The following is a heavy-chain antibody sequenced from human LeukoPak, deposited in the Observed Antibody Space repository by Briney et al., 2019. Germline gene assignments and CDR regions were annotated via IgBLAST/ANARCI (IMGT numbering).Heavy chain of an antibody. Sequence: PSETLSLTCTVSGDSISRSPYYWGWIRQSPGKGLEWIGSVFRSGTTYYNPSLKSRVTISVDTSKSQFSLKLTSVTAADTAVFYCARHSRGSRRIWGQGIMVAVSS. J-gene: IGHJ4*02. D-gene: IGHD2-2*01. CDR2: VFRSGTT. CDR3: ARHSRGSRRI. V-gene: IGHV4-39*01. CDR1: GDSISRSPYY.